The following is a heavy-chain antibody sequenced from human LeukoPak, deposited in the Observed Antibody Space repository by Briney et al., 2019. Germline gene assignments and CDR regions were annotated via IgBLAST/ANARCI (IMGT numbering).Heavy chain of an antibody. CDR3: ARGVYIAAAQYGY. V-gene: IGHV4-59*01. D-gene: IGHD6-13*01. J-gene: IGHJ4*02. CDR1: GGSISSYY. CDR2: IYYSGTT. Sequence: SETLSLTCTVSGGSISSYYWGWIRQPPGKGLEWIGYIYYSGTTNYNPSLKSRVTIAVDTSKNQFSLKLSSVTAADTAVYYCARGVYIAAAQYGYWGQGTLVTVSS.